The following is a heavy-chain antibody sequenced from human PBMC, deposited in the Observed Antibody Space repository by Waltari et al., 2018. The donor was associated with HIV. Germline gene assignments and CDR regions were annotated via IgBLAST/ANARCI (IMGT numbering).Heavy chain of an antibody. D-gene: IGHD3-3*01. CDR1: GYTFTDYY. CDR3: TRGRLTIFGVAIVGAGMDV. CDR2: SNHNSGDT. V-gene: IGHV1-2*02. J-gene: IGHJ6*02. Sequence: QVQMVQSGTEVRKPGATVKVSCKASGYTFTDYYVHWVRLAPEQGLEWVGWSNHNSGDTNFAQKFQGSVTMTRDTSISTVYLELSRLTLDDTALYFCTRGRLTIFGVAIVGAGMDVWGQGTTVTVSS.